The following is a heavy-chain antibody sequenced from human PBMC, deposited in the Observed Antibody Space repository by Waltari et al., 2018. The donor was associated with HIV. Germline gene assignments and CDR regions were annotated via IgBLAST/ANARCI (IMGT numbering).Heavy chain of an antibody. V-gene: IGHV3-30*02. Sequence: QVQLVESGGDVVQPGGSLRLSWAVSGFTSSSYGMHWVRQAPGKGLEWMSFITYDGSNKYYADSVRGRFTIARDNSKNTLYLQMNGLRSEDTAVYYWAKDGYTPTYCDYWGQGALVTVSS. CDR3: AKDGYTPTYCDY. D-gene: IGHD1-1*01. J-gene: IGHJ4*02. CDR1: GFTSSSYG. CDR2: ITYDGSNK.